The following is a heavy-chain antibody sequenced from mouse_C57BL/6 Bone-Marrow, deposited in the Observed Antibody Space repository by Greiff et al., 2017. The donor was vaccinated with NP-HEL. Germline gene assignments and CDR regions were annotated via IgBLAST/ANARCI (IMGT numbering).Heavy chain of an antibody. Sequence: QVQLQQSGAELARPGASVKLSCKASGYTFTSYGISWVKQRTGPGLEWIGEIYPRSGNTYSPEKVKGKATLTADKSSSTAYMELRSLTSEDSAVYFGARDDGGEFADWGQGTLVTVAA. J-gene: IGHJ3*01. V-gene: IGHV1-81*01. CDR3: ARDDGGEFAD. D-gene: IGHD2-3*01. CDR2: IYPRSGNT. CDR1: GYTFTSYG.